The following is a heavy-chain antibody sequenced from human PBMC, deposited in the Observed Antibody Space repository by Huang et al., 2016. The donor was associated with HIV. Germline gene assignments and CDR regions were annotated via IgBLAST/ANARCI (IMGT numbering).Heavy chain of an antibody. CDR1: GGSLSGYY. J-gene: IGHJ5*02. CDR2: INHLGSP. Sequence: QVHLQQWGAGLLKSAETLSLTCAVYGGSLSGYYWSWLRQPPGQGLEWIGEINHLGSPKYNPSLKSRVSISMDGSKKQFSLKLRSISDADTAVYFCARDATKNPRGWFDPWGQGTLVTVSS. CDR3: ARDATKNPRGWFDP. D-gene: IGHD3-10*01. V-gene: IGHV4-34*02.